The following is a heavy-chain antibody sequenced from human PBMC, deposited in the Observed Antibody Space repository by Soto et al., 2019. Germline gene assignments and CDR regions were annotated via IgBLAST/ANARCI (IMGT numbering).Heavy chain of an antibody. CDR2: IYPTDGGT. V-gene: IGHV1-2*02. D-gene: IGHD6-6*01. J-gene: IGHJ4*02. Sequence: QVQLVQSGAEVKKPGASMKVSCKASGYTFTNYYIYWVRQAPGQGLEWMGWIYPTDGGTNYAQKFQGRVTMTRDTSISTAYMELSRLSSDDTAVYYCVSGRDRGSSESSFDYWGQGTLVTVSS. CDR3: VSGRDRGSSESSFDY. CDR1: GYTFTNYY.